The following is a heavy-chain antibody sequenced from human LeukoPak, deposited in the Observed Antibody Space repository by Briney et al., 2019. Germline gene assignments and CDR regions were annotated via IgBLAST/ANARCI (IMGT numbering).Heavy chain of an antibody. CDR1: GYTFTGYY. D-gene: IGHD2-2*01. J-gene: IGHJ4*02. CDR2: INPNSGGT. V-gene: IGHV1-2*02. CDR3: ARDCSSTSCYDY. Sequence: ASVKVSCKASGYTFTGYYMHWVRQAPGQGLEWMGWINPNSGGTNYAQKFQGRVTMTRDTSISTACMELSRLRSDDTAVYYCARDCSSTSCYDYWGQGTLVTVSS.